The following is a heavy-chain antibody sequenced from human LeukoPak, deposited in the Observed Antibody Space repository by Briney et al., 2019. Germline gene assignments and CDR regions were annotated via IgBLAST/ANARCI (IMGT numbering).Heavy chain of an antibody. V-gene: IGHV4-34*01. CDR3: ARGQWPRFYYYYGMDV. Sequence: KASETLSLTCAVYGGSFSGYYWSWIRQPPGKGLEWLGEINHSGSTNYNPSLKSRVPISVDTSKNQFSLKLSSVTAADTAVYYCARGQWPRFYYYYGMDVWGQGTTVTVSS. J-gene: IGHJ6*02. CDR1: GGSFSGYY. D-gene: IGHD6-19*01. CDR2: INHSGST.